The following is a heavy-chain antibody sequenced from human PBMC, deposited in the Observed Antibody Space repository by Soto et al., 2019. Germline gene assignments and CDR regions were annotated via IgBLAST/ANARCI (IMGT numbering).Heavy chain of an antibody. CDR1: GFTFTSYS. CDR3: AREMGACSDSSCYPGPYDS. D-gene: IGHD3-16*01. Sequence: PXGSLRLSCAASGFTFTSYSMNWVRQAPGQGLEWVSYITSKSTTIKYADSVKGRFTVSRDNAKNSLYLQLNSLRDEDTAVYYCAREMGACSDSSCYPGPYDSWGQGTLVTAPQ. CDR2: ITSKSTTI. J-gene: IGHJ5*02. V-gene: IGHV3-48*02.